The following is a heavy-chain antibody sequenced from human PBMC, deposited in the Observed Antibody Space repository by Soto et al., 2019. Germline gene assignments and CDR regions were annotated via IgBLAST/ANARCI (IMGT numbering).Heavy chain of an antibody. CDR2: IYYSGST. Sequence: QVQLQESGPGLVKPSETLSLTCTVSGGSVSSGSYYWSWIRQPPGKGLEWIGYIYYSGSTNYNPSLKSRVTISVDTSKNQFSLKLSSVTAAVTAVYYCARDTGSSNWFDPWGQGTLVTVSS. D-gene: IGHD6-6*01. V-gene: IGHV4-61*01. CDR1: GGSVSSGSYY. CDR3: ARDTGSSNWFDP. J-gene: IGHJ5*02.